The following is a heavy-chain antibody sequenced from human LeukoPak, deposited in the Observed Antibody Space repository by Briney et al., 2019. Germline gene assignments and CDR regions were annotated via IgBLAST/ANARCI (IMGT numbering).Heavy chain of an antibody. J-gene: IGHJ2*01. CDR1: GFTLSSYE. CDR2: ISRGGNII. CDR3: ARGLKSSDWYFDL. Sequence: GGSLRLSCAASGFTLSSYEMDWVRQAPGKGLEWVSYISRGGNIINYSDSAKGRFTISRDSAKNSLYLQMNSLRAEDTAVYYCARGLKSSDWYFDLWGRGTLVTVSS. D-gene: IGHD6-25*01. V-gene: IGHV3-48*03.